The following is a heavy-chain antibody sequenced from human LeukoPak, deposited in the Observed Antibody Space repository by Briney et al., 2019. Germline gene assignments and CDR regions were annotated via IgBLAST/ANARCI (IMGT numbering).Heavy chain of an antibody. J-gene: IGHJ5*02. Sequence: GGSLRLSCAASGFTVSSNFMSWVRQAPGKGLEWVAVIYSGGTTYYADSVKGRFTISRDNSKNTVSLQMNSLRVEDTAVYYCAKEEARWEWFDPWGQGTLVTVSS. V-gene: IGHV3-53*01. CDR2: IYSGGTT. CDR3: AKEEARWEWFDP. D-gene: IGHD1-26*01. CDR1: GFTVSSNF.